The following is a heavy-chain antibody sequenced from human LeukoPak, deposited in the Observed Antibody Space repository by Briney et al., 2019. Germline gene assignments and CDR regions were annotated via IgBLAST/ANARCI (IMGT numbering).Heavy chain of an antibody. CDR2: INSAGDDI. CDR3: ATSRVFDY. Sequence: GGSLRLSCVASGFTFSDYFMSWIRQAPGKGLEWLSFINSAGDDIYYADSVKGRFTISRDNAKKTLYLEMNSLRMEDTAIYYCATSRVFDYWGQGTLVTVSS. CDR1: GFTFSDYF. V-gene: IGHV3-11*04. J-gene: IGHJ4*02.